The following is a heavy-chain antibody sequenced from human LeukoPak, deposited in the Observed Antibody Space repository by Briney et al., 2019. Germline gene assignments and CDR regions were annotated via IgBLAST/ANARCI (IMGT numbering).Heavy chain of an antibody. J-gene: IGHJ4*02. Sequence: SVQVSCQASGGTFSSYAISWVRQAPGQGLEWMGGIIPIFGTANYAQKFQGRVTITADESTSTAYMELSSLRSEDTAVYYCARDSTLWFGELGFDYWGQGTLVTVSS. CDR2: IIPIFGTA. CDR1: GGTFSSYA. CDR3: ARDSTLWFGELGFDY. D-gene: IGHD3-10*01. V-gene: IGHV1-69*13.